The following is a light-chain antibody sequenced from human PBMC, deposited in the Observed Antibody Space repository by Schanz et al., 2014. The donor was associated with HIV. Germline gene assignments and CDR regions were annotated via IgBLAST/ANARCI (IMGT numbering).Light chain of an antibody. J-gene: IGLJ3*02. CDR2: DTS. CDR3: LLSYGDPRGV. V-gene: IGLV7-46*01. CDR1: TGAVTSGHY. Sequence: AVVTQEPSLTVSPGGTVTLTCGSSTGAVTSGHYPYWFQQKPGQAPRTLIYDTSAKHSWTPARFSGSLLGGKAALTLSGAQPEDEADYYCLLSYGDPRGVFGGGTKLTVL.